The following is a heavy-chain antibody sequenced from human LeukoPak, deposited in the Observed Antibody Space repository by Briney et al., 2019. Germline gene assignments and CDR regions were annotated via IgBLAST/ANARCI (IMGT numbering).Heavy chain of an antibody. CDR1: GFTFSSYW. D-gene: IGHD3-22*01. CDR2: IKEDGNEK. V-gene: IGHV3-7*03. J-gene: IGHJ4*02. CDR3: ARATMIVVALNDY. Sequence: GRSLRLSCATSGFTFSSYWMSWVRQAPGKGLEWVANIKEDGNEKYYVDSVKGRFTISRDNAKNSLYLQMNSLRAEDTAVYYCARATMIVVALNDYWGQGTLVTVSS.